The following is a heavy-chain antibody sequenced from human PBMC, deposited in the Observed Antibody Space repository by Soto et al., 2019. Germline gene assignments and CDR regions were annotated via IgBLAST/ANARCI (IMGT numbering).Heavy chain of an antibody. V-gene: IGHV4-39*02. Sequence: QLQLQESGPGLVKPSETLSLTCSVSGGSITTSSYNWDWIRQPPGKGLEWIGNIYYDGSTSYNPSLKSQVTISVDTSQTHFALKVNSVAAADTAVYYCARFYGTAFAFWGRGKVVTVS. CDR2: IYYDGST. CDR3: ARFYGTAFAF. D-gene: IGHD1-1*01. J-gene: IGHJ3*01. CDR1: GGSITTSSYN.